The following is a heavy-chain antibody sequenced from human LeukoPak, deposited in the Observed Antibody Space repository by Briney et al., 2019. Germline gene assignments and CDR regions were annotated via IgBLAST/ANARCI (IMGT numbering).Heavy chain of an antibody. V-gene: IGHV3-23*01. Sequence: GGSLRLSCAASGFTFSSYAMSWVRQAPGKGLEWVSALTYSGGSTFYADSVKGRFTISRDNSQNTVYLQMNSLRAEDTAVYYCARIKPLDCTSTSCAFDYWGQGTLVSVSS. J-gene: IGHJ4*02. CDR3: ARIKPLDCTSTSCAFDY. D-gene: IGHD2-2*01. CDR1: GFTFSSYA. CDR2: LTYSGGST.